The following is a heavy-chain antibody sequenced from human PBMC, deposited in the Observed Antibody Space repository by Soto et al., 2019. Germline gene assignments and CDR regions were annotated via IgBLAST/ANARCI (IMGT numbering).Heavy chain of an antibody. J-gene: IGHJ6*02. Sequence: SEPLSLTCAVYGGSFRGYYWSWIRQPPGKGLEWIGEINHSGSTNYNPSLKSRVTISVDTSKNQFSLKLSSVTAADTAVYYCARDTYYDFWSGYSRPLYYYGMDVWGQGTTVTVSS. CDR2: INHSGST. D-gene: IGHD3-3*01. CDR3: ARDTYYDFWSGYSRPLYYYGMDV. V-gene: IGHV4-34*01. CDR1: GGSFRGYY.